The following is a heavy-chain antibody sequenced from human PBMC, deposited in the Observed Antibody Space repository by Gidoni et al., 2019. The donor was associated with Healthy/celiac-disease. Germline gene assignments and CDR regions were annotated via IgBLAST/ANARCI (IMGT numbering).Heavy chain of an antibody. D-gene: IGHD3-10*01. Sequence: QVQLVESGGGVVQPGRSLRLSCVVSGFTFSSYGMLWVRQAPGKGLAWVAVMWYDGGNKYYADSVKGRFTISRDNSKNTLYLRMNSLRVEDTAVYYCARERVIRGFGESYYYYYGMDVWGQGTTFTVPS. CDR3: ARERVIRGFGESYYYYYGMDV. CDR1: GFTFSSYG. V-gene: IGHV3-33*01. J-gene: IGHJ6*02. CDR2: MWYDGGNK.